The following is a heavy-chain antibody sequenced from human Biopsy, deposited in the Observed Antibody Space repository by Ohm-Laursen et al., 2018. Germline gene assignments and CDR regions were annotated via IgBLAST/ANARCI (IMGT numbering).Heavy chain of an antibody. Sequence: GTLSLTCAVYGGSFSGYYWSWIRQPPGKGLEWIGEINHSGSTNFNPSFKSRVTISVDTSKNQFSLKLSSVTAADTAVYYSAVKSYFSTSFDPWGQGTLVTVSS. CDR2: INHSGST. CDR3: AVKSYFSTSFDP. V-gene: IGHV4-34*01. J-gene: IGHJ5*02. D-gene: IGHD1-26*01. CDR1: GGSFSGYY.